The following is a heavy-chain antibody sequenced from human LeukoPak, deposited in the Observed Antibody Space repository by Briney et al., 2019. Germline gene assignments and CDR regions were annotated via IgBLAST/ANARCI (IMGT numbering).Heavy chain of an antibody. CDR1: GGSFSGYY. J-gene: IGHJ4*02. Sequence: SETLSLTCAVYGGSFSGYYWSWIRQPPGKGLEWIREINHSGSTNYNPSLKSRVTISVDTSKNQFSLKLSSVTAADTAVYYCARGHRSSSGWYSLGRCLDYWGQGTLVTVSS. CDR3: ARGHRSSSGWYSLGRCLDY. D-gene: IGHD6-19*01. V-gene: IGHV4-34*01. CDR2: INHSGST.